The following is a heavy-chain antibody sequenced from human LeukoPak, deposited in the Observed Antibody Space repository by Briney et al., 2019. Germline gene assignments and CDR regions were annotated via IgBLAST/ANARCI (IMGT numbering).Heavy chain of an antibody. Sequence: GGSLRLSCAASGFIFNTYTMNWVRQAPGKGLEWVSTISSSGSYTYYTDSVKGRFTISRDDAKNSLYLQVNSLRAEDTAVYYCGGSQAGTLSGYFDYWGQGALVTVSS. V-gene: IGHV3-21*01. J-gene: IGHJ4*02. CDR1: GFIFNTYT. CDR2: ISSSGSYT. CDR3: GGSQAGTLSGYFDY. D-gene: IGHD3-10*01.